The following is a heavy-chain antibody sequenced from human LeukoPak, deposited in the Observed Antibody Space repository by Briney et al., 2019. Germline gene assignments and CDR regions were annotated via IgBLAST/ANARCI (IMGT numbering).Heavy chain of an antibody. J-gene: IGHJ4*02. CDR3: AREIIRGASFLDY. V-gene: IGHV3-7*01. CDR1: GFTFSSYW. Sequence: GGSLTLSCTVSGFTFSSYWMSWVRQAPGKGLERVANIEHDGSTKFYLDSVKGRFTISRDNARSSLYLQMDSLRAEDTAVYFCAREIIRGASFLDYWGQGTLVTVPS. D-gene: IGHD1-26*01. CDR2: IEHDGSTK.